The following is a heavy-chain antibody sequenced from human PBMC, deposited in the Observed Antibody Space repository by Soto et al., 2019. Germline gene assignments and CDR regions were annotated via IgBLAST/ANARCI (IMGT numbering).Heavy chain of an antibody. Sequence: GGSLRLSCAASGFTFSSYAMSWVRQAPGKGLEWVSAISGSGGSTYYADSVKGRFTISRDNAKNTVHLQMNSLRVEDTGGYSCGRGLRNYYGVDVWGQGTTVTVSS. CDR3: GRGLRNYYGVDV. D-gene: IGHD5-12*01. J-gene: IGHJ6*02. V-gene: IGHV3-23*01. CDR2: ISGSGGST. CDR1: GFTFSSYA.